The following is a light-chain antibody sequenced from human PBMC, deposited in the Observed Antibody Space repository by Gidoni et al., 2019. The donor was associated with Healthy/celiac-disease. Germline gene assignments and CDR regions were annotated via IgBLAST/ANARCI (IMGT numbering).Light chain of an antibody. CDR1: QSVSSSY. Sequence: ELVLTQSPGTLSLSPGERATLSCRASQSVSSSYLAWYQQKPSQAPRLLIYGASSRATGIPDRFSGSGSGTDFTLTISRLEPEDFAVYYCQQYGSSPGYTFXXXTKLEIK. J-gene: IGKJ2*01. V-gene: IGKV3-20*01. CDR3: QQYGSSPGYT. CDR2: GAS.